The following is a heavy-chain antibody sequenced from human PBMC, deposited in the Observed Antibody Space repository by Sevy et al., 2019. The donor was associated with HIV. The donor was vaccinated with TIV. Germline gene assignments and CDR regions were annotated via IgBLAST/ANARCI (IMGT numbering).Heavy chain of an antibody. Sequence: SETLSRTCTVSGGSISSYYWSWIRQPPGKGLEWIGYIYYSGSTNYNPSLKSLITISVDTSKNQFSLKLSSVTAADTAVYDSARVERGYWSSTSCRPGIRDYYYKDVWGKGTTVTVSS. D-gene: IGHD2-2*01. V-gene: IGHV4-59*01. CDR1: GGSISSYY. CDR3: ARVERGYWSSTSCRPGIRDYYYKDV. J-gene: IGHJ6*03. CDR2: IYYSGST.